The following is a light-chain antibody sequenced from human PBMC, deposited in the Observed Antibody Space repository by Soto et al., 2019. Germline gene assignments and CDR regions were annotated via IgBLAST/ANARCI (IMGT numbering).Light chain of an antibody. CDR1: SSDVGYYNY. J-gene: IGLJ1*01. CDR2: DVS. Sequence: QSVLTQPASVSGSLGQSITISCTGTSSDVGYYNYVSWYQQHPGKAPKLMIYDVSNRPSGVSNRFSGSKSGNTASLTISGLQAEDEADYYCSSYTSSSTLYVFGTGTKVTVL. CDR3: SSYTSSSTLYV. V-gene: IGLV2-14*01.